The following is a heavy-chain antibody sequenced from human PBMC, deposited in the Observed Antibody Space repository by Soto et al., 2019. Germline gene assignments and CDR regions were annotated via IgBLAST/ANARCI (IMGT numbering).Heavy chain of an antibody. CDR2: INTDGSST. CDR1: GFTFSSYW. CDR3: PSDIVVGGRSLNY. J-gene: IGHJ4*02. V-gene: IGHV3-74*01. Sequence: GGPLRLSCAASGFTFSSYWMHWVRQAPGKGLVWVSRINTDGSSTSYADSVKGRFTLSRENAKNTLYLQIISLRAEHTAVYYCPSDIVVGGRSLNYWGAGTRVTVSS. D-gene: IGHD2-15*01.